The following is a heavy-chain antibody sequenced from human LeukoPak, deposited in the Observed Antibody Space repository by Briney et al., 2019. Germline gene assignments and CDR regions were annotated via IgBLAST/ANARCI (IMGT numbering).Heavy chain of an antibody. V-gene: IGHV3-30*03. CDR1: GFTFSSYG. Sequence: GGSLRLSCAASGFTFSSYGVHWVRQAPGKGLEWVAVISYDGSNKYYADSVKGRFTISRDNSKNTLYLQMNSLRAEDTAVYYCAAALPAVSRGGYYYYGMDVWGQGTTVTVSS. CDR3: AAALPAVSRGGYYYYGMDV. CDR2: ISYDGSNK. D-gene: IGHD3-10*01. J-gene: IGHJ6*02.